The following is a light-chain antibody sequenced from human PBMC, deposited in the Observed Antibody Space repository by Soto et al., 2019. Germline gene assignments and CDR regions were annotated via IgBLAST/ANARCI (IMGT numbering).Light chain of an antibody. Sequence: QSVLTQPPSVSGAPGQRVTISCTGSSSNNGAGYDVHWYQQLPETAPKLLIYGNSNRPSGVPDRFSGSKSGTSASLAITGLQADDEADYYCQSYDSSVTLRVFGTGAKVTVL. V-gene: IGLV1-40*01. CDR2: GNS. CDR3: QSYDSSVTLRV. J-gene: IGLJ1*01. CDR1: SSNNGAGYD.